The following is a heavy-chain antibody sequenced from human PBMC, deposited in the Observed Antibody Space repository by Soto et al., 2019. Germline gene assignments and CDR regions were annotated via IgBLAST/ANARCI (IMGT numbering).Heavy chain of an antibody. V-gene: IGHV3-48*02. CDR1: GFTFSGYT. CDR2: ISSFSSTI. Sequence: GGSLRLSCAASGFTFSGYTMNWVRQAPGKGLEWSSYISSFSSTIYYADSVRGRFTISRDNAKDSLYLQMNSLRDEDTAVYYCATMRGSTLNYWGQGTLVTVSS. J-gene: IGHJ4*02. CDR3: ATMRGSTLNY. D-gene: IGHD1-7*01.